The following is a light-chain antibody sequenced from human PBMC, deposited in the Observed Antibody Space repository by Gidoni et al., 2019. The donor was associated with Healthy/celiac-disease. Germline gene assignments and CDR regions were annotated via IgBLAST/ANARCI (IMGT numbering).Light chain of an antibody. CDR3: QQYNSYR. V-gene: IGKV1-5*01. CDR1: QSISSW. CDR2: DAS. Sequence: DLQMTQSPSTLSASVGDRVTITCRASQSISSWLAWYQQKPGKAPKLLIYDASSLESGVPSRFSGSGAGTEFTLTISSLQPDEFATYYCQQYNSYRFGQGTKLEIK. J-gene: IGKJ2*03.